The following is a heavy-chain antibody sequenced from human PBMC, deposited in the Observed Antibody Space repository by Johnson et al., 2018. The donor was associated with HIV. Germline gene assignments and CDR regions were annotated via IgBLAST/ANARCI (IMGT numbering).Heavy chain of an antibody. CDR2: IRYDGSNK. J-gene: IGHJ3*02. D-gene: IGHD6-6*01. V-gene: IGHV3-30*02. CDR3: ARDGGGARQGAFDI. CDR1: GFTFSSYG. Sequence: QVQLVESGGGVVQPGGSLRLSCAASGFTFSSYGMHWVRQAPGKGLEWVAFIRYDGSNKYYADSVTGRFTISRDNSKNTLYLQMNSLRAEDTAVYYCARDGGGARQGAFDIWGQGTMVTVSS.